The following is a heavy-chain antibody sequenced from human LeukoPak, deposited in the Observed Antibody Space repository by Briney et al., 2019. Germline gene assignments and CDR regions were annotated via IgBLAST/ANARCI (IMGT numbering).Heavy chain of an antibody. CDR1: GFTFSSYA. CDR2: ISGSGGST. J-gene: IGHJ4*02. D-gene: IGHD6-19*01. V-gene: IGHV3-23*01. Sequence: GGSLRLSCAASGFTFSSYAMSWVRQAPGKGLEWVSAISGSGGSTYYADSVKGRFTISRDNSKNTLYLQMNSLRAEDTAVYYCAKDRTRGSSGWYLSYYFDYWGQGTLVTVSS. CDR3: AKDRTRGSSGWYLSYYFDY.